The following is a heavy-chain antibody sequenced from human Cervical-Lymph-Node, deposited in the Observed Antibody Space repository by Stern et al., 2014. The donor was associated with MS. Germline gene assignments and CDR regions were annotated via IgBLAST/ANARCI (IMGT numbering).Heavy chain of an antibody. D-gene: IGHD3-10*01. CDR3: VRRGGIKYFDY. Sequence: EVQLVESGGGLVRPGGSLRLSCEASGFSFSDYSMNWVRQAPGKGLEWVSSISSNSTYIFYADTVKGRFTISRDNAQNSLFLQMHSLRAEDAVVYYCVRRGGIKYFDYWGQGTLVTVSS. V-gene: IGHV3-21*01. CDR1: GFSFSDYS. CDR2: ISSNSTYI. J-gene: IGHJ4*02.